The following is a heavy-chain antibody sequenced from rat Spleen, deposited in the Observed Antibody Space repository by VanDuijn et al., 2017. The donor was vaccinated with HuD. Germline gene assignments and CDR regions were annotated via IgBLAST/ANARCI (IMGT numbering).Heavy chain of an antibody. CDR1: GFTFSNYY. Sequence: EVQLVESGGGLVQPGRSLKLSCAASGFTFSNYYMAWVRQTPTKGLEWVATITNSGGSTYYRDSVKGRFTFSRDNAKSTLYLQMDSLQTEDTATYYCARGDYSSPRGGYWGQGVTVTVSS. CDR3: ARGDYSSPRGGY. J-gene: IGHJ2*01. D-gene: IGHD1-2*01. CDR2: ITNSGGST. V-gene: IGHV5S23*01.